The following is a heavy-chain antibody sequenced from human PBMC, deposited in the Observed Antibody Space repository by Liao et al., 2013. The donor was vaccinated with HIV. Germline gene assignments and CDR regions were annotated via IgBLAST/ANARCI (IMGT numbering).Heavy chain of an antibody. Sequence: QVQLKQWGAGLLKPSEPLSRTCAVYVGSFSGYYWTWIRQPPGKGLEWIGEINHSGRTNYNPSLKRRVTMSVDTSKNQFSLILDSVTAADTALYFCARVSLAGRNYPNRFDYWGQGTLVTVSS. CDR1: VGSFSGYY. D-gene: IGHD5-24*01. J-gene: IGHJ4*02. CDR2: INHSGRT. V-gene: IGHV4-34*01. CDR3: ARVSLAGRNYPNRFDY.